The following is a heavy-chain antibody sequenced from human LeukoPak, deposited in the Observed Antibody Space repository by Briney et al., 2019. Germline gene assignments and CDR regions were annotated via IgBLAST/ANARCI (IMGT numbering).Heavy chain of an antibody. D-gene: IGHD4-11*01. CDR1: GYSISSGYY. CDR2: IYHSGST. V-gene: IGHV4-38-2*01. CDR3: ASTTVTNNWFDP. Sequence: SETLSLTCAVSGYSISSGYYWGWIRQPPGKGLEWIGSIYHSGSTYYNPSLKSRVTISVDTSKNHFSLKLTSVTAADTAVYYCASTTVTNNWFDPWGQGTLVTVSP. J-gene: IGHJ5*02.